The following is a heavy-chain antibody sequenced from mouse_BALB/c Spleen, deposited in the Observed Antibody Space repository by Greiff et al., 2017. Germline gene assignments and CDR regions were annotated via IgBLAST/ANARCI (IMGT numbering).Heavy chain of an antibody. V-gene: IGHV1-4*02. CDR2: INPSSGYT. J-gene: IGHJ1*01. CDR1: GYTFTSYT. Sequence: QVQLQQSAAELARPGASVKMSCKASGYTFTSYTMHWVKQRPGQGLKWIGYINPSSGYTEYNQKFKDKTTLTADKSSSTAYMQLSSLTSEDSAVYYCARRNGNLWYFDVWGAGTTVTVSS. D-gene: IGHD2-1*01. CDR3: ARRNGNLWYFDV.